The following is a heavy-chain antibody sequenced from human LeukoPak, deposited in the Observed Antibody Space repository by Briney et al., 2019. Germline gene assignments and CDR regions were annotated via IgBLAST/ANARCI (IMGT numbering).Heavy chain of an antibody. Sequence: SVKVSCKASGGTFSSYAISWVRQAPGQGLEWMGGIIPILGTANYAQKFQGRVTITTDESTSTAYMELSSLRSEDTAVYYCARDSRIAVAGPFDYWGQGTLVTVSS. J-gene: IGHJ4*02. D-gene: IGHD6-19*01. CDR1: GGTFSSYA. CDR3: ARDSRIAVAGPFDY. V-gene: IGHV1-69*05. CDR2: IIPILGTA.